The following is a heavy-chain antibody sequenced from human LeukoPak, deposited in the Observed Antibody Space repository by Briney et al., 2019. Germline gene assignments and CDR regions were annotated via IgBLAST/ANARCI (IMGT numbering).Heavy chain of an antibody. D-gene: IGHD4-17*01. J-gene: IGHJ4*02. CDR1: GGSISSYY. CDR2: IYYSGST. CDR3: ARNYGDLDY. V-gene: IGHV4-59*01. Sequence: SETLSLTCTVSGGSISSYYWSWIRQPPGKGLEWIGYIYYSGSTNYNPSLKSRVTISIDTSKNQFSLKLSSVTAADTAVYYCARNYGDLDYWGQGTLVTVSS.